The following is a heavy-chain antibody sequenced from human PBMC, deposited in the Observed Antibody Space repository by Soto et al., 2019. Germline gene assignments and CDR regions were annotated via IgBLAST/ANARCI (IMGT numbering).Heavy chain of an antibody. CDR2: MNPNSGNT. D-gene: IGHD3-22*01. J-gene: IGHJ4*02. CDR3: ARAYYYDSSGASDFDY. Sequence: QVQLVQSGAEVKKPGASVKVSCKASGYTFTSYDINWVRQATGQGLEWMGWMNPNSGNTGYAQKFQGRVTMTRNTSMSTAYMELSSLRSEDTAVYYCARAYYYDSSGASDFDYWGQGTLVTVSS. CDR1: GYTFTSYD. V-gene: IGHV1-8*01.